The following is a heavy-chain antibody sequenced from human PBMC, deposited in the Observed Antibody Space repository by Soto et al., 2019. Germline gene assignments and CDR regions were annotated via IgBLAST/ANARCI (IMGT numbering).Heavy chain of an antibody. CDR1: GGSISSGGYY. Sequence: QVQLQESGPGLVQPSQTLSLTCTVSGGSISSGGYYWSWIRQHPGTGLEWIGHISYSGSTYYNTSPXSXXTISVSTARTQFSLIVHSVPAADTAVYYCASGVLHWGQGTLVTVSS. V-gene: IGHV4-31*03. CDR3: ASGVLH. D-gene: IGHD3-10*01. J-gene: IGHJ4*01. CDR2: ISYSGST.